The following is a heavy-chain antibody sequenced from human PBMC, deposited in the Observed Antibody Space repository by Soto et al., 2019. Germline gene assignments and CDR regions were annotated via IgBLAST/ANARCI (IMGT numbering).Heavy chain of an antibody. V-gene: IGHV1-58*01. CDR1: GFTFTSSA. Sequence: ASVKVSCKASGFTFTSSAVQWVRQARGQRLEWIGWIVVGSGNTNYAQKFQERVTITRDMSTSTAYMELSSLRSEDTAVYYCAAGGAVDTAFDYWGQGTLVTVSS. J-gene: IGHJ4*02. CDR2: IVVGSGNT. D-gene: IGHD5-18*01. CDR3: AAGGAVDTAFDY.